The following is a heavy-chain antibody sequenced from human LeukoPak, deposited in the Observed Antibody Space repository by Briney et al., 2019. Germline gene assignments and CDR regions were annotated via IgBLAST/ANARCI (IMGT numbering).Heavy chain of an antibody. V-gene: IGHV1-69*02. D-gene: IGHD2-15*01. CDR2: IIPILGIA. CDR3: ASQGYCSGGSCYSGSLYPY. CDR1: GYSFTSYW. J-gene: IGHJ4*02. Sequence: KISCKGSGYSFTSYWIGWVRQAPGQGLEWMGRIIPILGIANYAQKFQGRVTITADKSTSTAYMELSSLRSEDTAVYYCASQGYCSGGSCYSGSLYPYWGQGTLVTVSS.